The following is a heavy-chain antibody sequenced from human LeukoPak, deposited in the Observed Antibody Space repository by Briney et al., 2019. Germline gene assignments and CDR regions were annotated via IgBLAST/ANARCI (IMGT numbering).Heavy chain of an antibody. D-gene: IGHD2-15*01. CDR2: IRYDGSNK. V-gene: IGHV3-30*02. CDR1: GFTFSSYG. J-gene: IGHJ4*02. Sequence: GGSLRLSCAASGFTFSSYGMHWVRQAPGKGLEWVAFIRYDGSNKYYADSVKGRFTISRDNSKNTLYLQMNSLRAEDTAVYYCAKIGYCSGGSCYPRAPFDYWGQGTLVTVSS. CDR3: AKIGYCSGGSCYPRAPFDY.